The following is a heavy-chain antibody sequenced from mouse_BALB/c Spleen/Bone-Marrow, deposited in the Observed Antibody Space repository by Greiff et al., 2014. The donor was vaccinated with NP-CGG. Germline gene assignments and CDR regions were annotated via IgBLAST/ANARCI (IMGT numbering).Heavy chain of an antibody. V-gene: IGHV14-3*02. D-gene: IGHD1-1*01. CDR1: GFNIKDTY. J-gene: IGHJ2*01. Sequence: VHVKQSGAELVKPGASVKLSCTASGFNIKDTYMHWVKQRPEQGLEWIGRIDPANGNTKYDPKFQGKATITADTSSNTAYLQLSSLTSEDTAVCYCARYYYGSSYFDYWGQGTTLTVSS. CDR3: ARYYYGSSYFDY. CDR2: IDPANGNT.